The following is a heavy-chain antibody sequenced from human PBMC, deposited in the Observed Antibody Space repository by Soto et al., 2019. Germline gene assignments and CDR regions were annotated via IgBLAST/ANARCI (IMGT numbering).Heavy chain of an antibody. J-gene: IGHJ4*02. CDR1: GYTLTELS. CDR3: ATDPGSSIAARPFGY. CDR2: FDPEDGET. V-gene: IGHV1-24*01. D-gene: IGHD6-6*01. Sequence: ASVKVSCKVSGYTLTELSMHWVRQAPGKGLEWMGGFDPEDGETIYAQKFQGRVTMTEDTSTDTAYMELSSLRSEDTAVYYCATDPGSSIAARPFGYWGQGTLVTVSS.